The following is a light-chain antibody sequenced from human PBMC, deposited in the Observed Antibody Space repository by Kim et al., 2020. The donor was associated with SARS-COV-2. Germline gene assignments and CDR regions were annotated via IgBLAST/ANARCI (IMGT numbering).Light chain of an antibody. CDR3: QQDYNLLT. CDR1: HSVSGSY. V-gene: IGKV3D-7*01. J-gene: IGKJ4*01. Sequence: PGERVTLSFRASHSVSGSYLPWYQQKPGQAPRLLIYGASSRATGIPARFSGSGSGTDFTLTISSLQPEDFAVYYCQQDYNLLTFGGGTKVDIK. CDR2: GAS.